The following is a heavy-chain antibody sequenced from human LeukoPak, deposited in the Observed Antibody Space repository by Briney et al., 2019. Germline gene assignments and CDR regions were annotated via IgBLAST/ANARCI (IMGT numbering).Heavy chain of an antibody. Sequence: PGRSLRLSCAASGFTFSSYGMHWVRQAPGKGLEWVAVISYDGSNKYYADSVKGRFTISRDNSKNTLYLQMNSLRAEDTAVYYCARDAPGSSSWYYFDYWGQGTLVTVSS. CDR2: ISYDGSNK. J-gene: IGHJ4*02. CDR1: GFTFSSYG. V-gene: IGHV3-30*03. CDR3: ARDAPGSSSWYYFDY. D-gene: IGHD6-13*01.